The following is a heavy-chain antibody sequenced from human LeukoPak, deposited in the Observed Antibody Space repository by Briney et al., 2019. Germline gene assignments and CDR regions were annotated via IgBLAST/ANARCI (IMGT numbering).Heavy chain of an antibody. J-gene: IGHJ4*02. CDR3: AKLLGTETTYDY. CDR2: ISSSGSTI. Sequence: PGGSLRLSCAASGFTFSSYEMNWVRQAPGKGLEWVSYISSSGSTIYYADSVKGRFTISRDNAKNSLYLQMNSLRAEDTALYYCAKLLGTETTYDYWGQGNLVTVSS. CDR1: GFTFSSYE. V-gene: IGHV3-48*03. D-gene: IGHD1-7*01.